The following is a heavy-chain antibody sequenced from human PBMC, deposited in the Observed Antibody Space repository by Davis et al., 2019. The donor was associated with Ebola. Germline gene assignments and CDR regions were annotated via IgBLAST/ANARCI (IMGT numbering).Heavy chain of an antibody. D-gene: IGHD6-19*01. CDR3: ARGSQWLGPDY. CDR2: IYYSGTT. CDR1: GGSFSTYY. J-gene: IGHJ4*02. V-gene: IGHV4-59*01. Sequence: LRLSCTVSGGSFSTYYWSWVRQPPGKGLEWVGYIYYSGTTHYNPSLRGRVTISVDTSKKHFSLKLGSVTAADTAVYYCARGSQWLGPDYWGQGTLVTVSS.